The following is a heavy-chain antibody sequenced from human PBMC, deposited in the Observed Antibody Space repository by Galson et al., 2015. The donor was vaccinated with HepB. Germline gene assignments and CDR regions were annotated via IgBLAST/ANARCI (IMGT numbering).Heavy chain of an antibody. CDR1: GYTFTGYY. D-gene: IGHD6-19*01. Sequence: SVKVSCKASGYTFTGYYMHWVRQAPGQGLEWMGWINPNSGGTNYAQQFQGRVTMTRDTSISTAYMELSRLRSDDTAVYYCARDQGDSSGWYSFDYWGREPWSPSPQ. CDR3: ARDQGDSSGWYSFDY. CDR2: INPNSGGT. V-gene: IGHV1-2*02. J-gene: IGHJ4*02.